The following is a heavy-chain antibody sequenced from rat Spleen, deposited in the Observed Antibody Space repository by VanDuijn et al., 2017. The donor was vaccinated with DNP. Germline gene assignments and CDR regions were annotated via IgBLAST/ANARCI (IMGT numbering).Heavy chain of an antibody. V-gene: IGHV5-25*01. CDR2: ISTSGEYT. Sequence: EVQLVESGGGLVQPGRSMKLSCAASGFTFSNYYMAWVRQAPTKGLEWVASISTSGEYTHYRDSVKGRFTISRDDAKNTLSLQMNSLRSEDTATYYCTTEGYFDYWGQGVMVTVSS. J-gene: IGHJ2*01. CDR3: TTEGYFDY. D-gene: IGHD1-11*01. CDR1: GFTFSNYY.